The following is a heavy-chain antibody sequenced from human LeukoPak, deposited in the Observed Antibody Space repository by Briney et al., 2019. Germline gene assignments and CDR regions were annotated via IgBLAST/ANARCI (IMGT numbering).Heavy chain of an antibody. CDR3: ARVTGSIDY. CDR2: MNPKNGYT. J-gene: IGHJ4*02. D-gene: IGHD1-26*01. CDR1: GYTFTNYD. Sequence: ASVKVSCKASGYTFTNYDINWVRQATGQGLEWMGWMNPKNGYTGYAQKFQGRVTMTRDTSISTAYMELGSLRSEDTAVYYCARVTGSIDYWGQGTLVTVSS. V-gene: IGHV1-8*01.